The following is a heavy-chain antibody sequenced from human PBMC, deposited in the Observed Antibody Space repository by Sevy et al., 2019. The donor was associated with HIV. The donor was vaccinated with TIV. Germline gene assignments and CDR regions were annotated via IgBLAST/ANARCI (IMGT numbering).Heavy chain of an antibody. D-gene: IGHD6-13*01. CDR1: GFTFSSYE. V-gene: IGHV3-48*03. J-gene: IGHJ1*01. Sequence: GGSLRLSCVASGFTFSSYEMNWVRQAPGKGLEWVSHISNSGSIIYYEDSVKGRFTISRDNDKNSLYLQMNSQRAEDTAVYYCAGEDGSRQYFQYWGQGTLVTVSS. CDR2: ISNSGSII. CDR3: AGEDGSRQYFQY.